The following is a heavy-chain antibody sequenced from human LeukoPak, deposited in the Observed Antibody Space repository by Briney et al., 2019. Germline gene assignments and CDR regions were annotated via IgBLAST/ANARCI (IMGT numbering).Heavy chain of an antibody. CDR1: GFPFRSHN. Sequence: PGGALGLSRAAPGFPFRSHNMNWVRQAPGKGLEWGSSISTSSSYIYYADSVKGRFTISRDNAKNSLYLQMNSLRAEDTAGYYCARGDCSGGSCYQAWGQGTLVTVSS. D-gene: IGHD2-15*01. CDR3: ARGDCSGGSCYQA. CDR2: ISTSSSYI. V-gene: IGHV3-21*01. J-gene: IGHJ4*02.